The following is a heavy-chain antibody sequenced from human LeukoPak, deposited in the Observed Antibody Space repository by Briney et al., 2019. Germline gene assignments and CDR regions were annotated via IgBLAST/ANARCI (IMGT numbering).Heavy chain of an antibody. CDR2: IYTSGST. D-gene: IGHD2-2*01. Sequence: PSETLSLTCTVSGGSISSGSYYWSWIRQPAGKGLEWIGRIYTSGSTNYNPSLKSRVTISVDTSKNQFSLKLSSVTAADTAVYYCARSPFLGYCSSTSCQGGAFDIWGQGTMVTVSS. CDR1: GGSISSGSYY. V-gene: IGHV4-61*02. CDR3: ARSPFLGYCSSTSCQGGAFDI. J-gene: IGHJ3*02.